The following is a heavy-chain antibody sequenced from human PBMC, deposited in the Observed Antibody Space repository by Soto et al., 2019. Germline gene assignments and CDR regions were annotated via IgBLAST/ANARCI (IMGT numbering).Heavy chain of an antibody. V-gene: IGHV4-31*03. CDR3: ARAYGSGYMDV. D-gene: IGHD3-10*01. CDR1: GGSISSGGYY. J-gene: IGHJ6*02. Sequence: QVQLQESGPGLVKPSQTLSLTCTVSGGSISSGGYYWSWIRQHPGKGLEWIGYIYYSGSTYYNPSLKSRVTISVDPSKNQFSLKLSSVTAAATAVYYCARAYGSGYMDVWGQGTTVTVSS. CDR2: IYYSGST.